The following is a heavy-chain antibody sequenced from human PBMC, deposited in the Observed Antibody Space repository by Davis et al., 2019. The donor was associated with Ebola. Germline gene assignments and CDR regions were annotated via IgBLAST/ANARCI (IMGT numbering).Heavy chain of an antibody. CDR2: ISGSGGST. V-gene: IGHV3-23*01. D-gene: IGHD6-13*01. Sequence: GESLKISCAASGFTFSSYAMSWVRQAPGKGLEWVSAISGSGGSTYYADSVKGRFTISRDNSKNTLYLQMNSLRAEDTAVYYCAKDRDSSSWYAGGAEFDYWGQGTLVTVSS. CDR1: GFTFSSYA. J-gene: IGHJ4*02. CDR3: AKDRDSSSWYAGGAEFDY.